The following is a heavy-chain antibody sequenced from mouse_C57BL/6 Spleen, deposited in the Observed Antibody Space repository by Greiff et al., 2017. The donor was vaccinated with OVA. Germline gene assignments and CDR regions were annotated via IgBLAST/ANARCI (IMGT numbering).Heavy chain of an antibody. V-gene: IGHV2-2*01. CDR3: ARTANFYYAMDY. CDR2: IWSGGST. J-gene: IGHJ4*01. Sequence: QVQLQQSGPGLVQPSQSLSITCTVSGFSLTSYGVHWVRQSPGKGLEWLGVIWSGGSTDYNAAFISRLSISKDNSKIQVFCKMNSLQADDTAIYYCARTANFYYAMDYWGQGTSVTVSS. D-gene: IGHD4-1*01. CDR1: GFSLTSYG.